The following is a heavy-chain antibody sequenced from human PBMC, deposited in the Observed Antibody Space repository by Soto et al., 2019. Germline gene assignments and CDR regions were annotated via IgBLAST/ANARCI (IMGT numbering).Heavy chain of an antibody. J-gene: IGHJ5*02. CDR1: GGSISSYY. CDR2: IYYSGST. Sequence: QVQLQESGPGLVKPSETLSLTCTVSGGSISSYYWSWIRQPPGKGLEWIGYIYYSGSTNYNPSLKRRVTISVDTSKNQFSLKLSSVTAADTAVYYCAREGQWLAEGWFDPWGQGTLVTVSS. D-gene: IGHD6-19*01. CDR3: AREGQWLAEGWFDP. V-gene: IGHV4-59*01.